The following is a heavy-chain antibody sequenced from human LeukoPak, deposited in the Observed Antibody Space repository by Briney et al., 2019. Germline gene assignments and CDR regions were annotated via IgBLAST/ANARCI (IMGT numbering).Heavy chain of an antibody. CDR3: AREVSGGYNQLDY. V-gene: IGHV3-66*01. J-gene: IGHJ4*02. D-gene: IGHD1-26*01. Sequence: GGSLRLSCAASGFTVSSNYVSWVRQAPGKGLEWVSVIYSGDNTYYADSVKGRFTISRDNSKNTLYLQMNSLRAEDTAVYYCAREVSGGYNQLDYWGQGTLVTVSS. CDR2: IYSGDNT. CDR1: GFTVSSNY.